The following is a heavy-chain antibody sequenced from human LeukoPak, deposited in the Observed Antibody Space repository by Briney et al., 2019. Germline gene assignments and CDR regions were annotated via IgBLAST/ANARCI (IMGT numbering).Heavy chain of an antibody. Sequence: QSGGSLRLSCAASGFTFSSSAMSWVRQVPGKGLEWVSGISASGGSTSYADSVRGRFTISRDNSKNTLYLQMNSLRTEDTAVYYCAKDRNSVGSSYNYWGQGTLVTVSS. D-gene: IGHD6-6*01. CDR1: GFTFSSSA. V-gene: IGHV3-23*01. CDR3: AKDRNSVGSSYNY. J-gene: IGHJ4*02. CDR2: ISASGGST.